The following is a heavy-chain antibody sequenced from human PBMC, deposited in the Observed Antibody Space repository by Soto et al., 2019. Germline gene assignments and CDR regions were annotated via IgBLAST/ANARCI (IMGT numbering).Heavy chain of an antibody. CDR1: GFSLSNARMG. D-gene: IGHD3-3*01. J-gene: IGHJ6*02. CDR3: ARLTDTIFGVVPDYYYGMDV. Sequence: GSGPTLVNPTETLTLTCTVSGFSLSNARMGVSWIRQPPGKALEWLAHIFSNDEKSYSTSLKSRLTISKDTSKSQVVLTMTNMDPVDTATYYCARLTDTIFGVVPDYYYGMDVWGQGTTVTVSS. V-gene: IGHV2-26*01. CDR2: IFSNDEK.